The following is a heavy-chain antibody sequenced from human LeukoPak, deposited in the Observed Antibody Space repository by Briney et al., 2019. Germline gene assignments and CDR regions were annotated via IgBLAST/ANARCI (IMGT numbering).Heavy chain of an antibody. J-gene: IGHJ6*03. CDR2: IYYSGST. CDR1: GGSISSSSYY. V-gene: IGHV4-39*07. CDR3: ARGVRGTGTTILWYYYYYMDV. D-gene: IGHD1-1*01. Sequence: SETLSLTCTVSGGSISSSSYYWGWIRQPPGKGLEWIGSIYYSGSTYYNPSLKSRVTISVDTSKNQFSLKLSSVTAADTAVYYCARGVRGTGTTILWYYYYYMDVWGKGTTVTVSS.